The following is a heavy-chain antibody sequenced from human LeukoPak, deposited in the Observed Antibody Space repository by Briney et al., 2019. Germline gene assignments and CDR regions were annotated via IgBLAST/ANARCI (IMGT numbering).Heavy chain of an antibody. J-gene: IGHJ6*02. CDR2: IIPIFGIA. CDR3: ASFLFGREYQLLPLYYYGMDV. D-gene: IGHD2-2*01. Sequence: SVKVSCKASGGTFSSYAISWVRQAPGQGLEWMGRIIPIFGIANYAQKFQGRVTITADKSTSTAYMELSSLRSEDTAVYYCASFLFGREYQLLPLYYYGMDVWGQGTTVTVSS. CDR1: GGTFSSYA. V-gene: IGHV1-69*04.